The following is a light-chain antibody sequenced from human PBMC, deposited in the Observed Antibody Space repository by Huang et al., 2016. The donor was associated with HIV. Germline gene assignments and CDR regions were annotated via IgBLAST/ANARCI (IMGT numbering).Light chain of an antibody. Sequence: DIQMTQSPSSLSASVGDRVTITCRASQGISNSLAWYQQRPGEAPKLLLYAASRLESGVPSSFSGNGSGTDYTPTISTLQPEDFATYYCQQYYSTPTFGQGTKVAVK. CDR2: AAS. J-gene: IGKJ1*01. CDR3: QQYYSTPT. V-gene: IGKV1-NL1*01. CDR1: QGISNS.